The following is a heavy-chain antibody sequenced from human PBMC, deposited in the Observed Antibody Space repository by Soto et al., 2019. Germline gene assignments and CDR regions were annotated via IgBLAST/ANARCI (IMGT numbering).Heavy chain of an antibody. V-gene: IGHV3-30-3*01. Sequence: QVQLVESGGGVVQPGRSLRLSCAASGFTFSSYAMHWVRQAPGKGLEWVAVISYDGSNKYYADSVKGRFTISRDNSKNTLYLQMNSLRAEDTAVYYCAREAVAGTVDYWGQGTLVTVSS. CDR3: AREAVAGTVDY. D-gene: IGHD6-19*01. CDR1: GFTFSSYA. J-gene: IGHJ4*02. CDR2: ISYDGSNK.